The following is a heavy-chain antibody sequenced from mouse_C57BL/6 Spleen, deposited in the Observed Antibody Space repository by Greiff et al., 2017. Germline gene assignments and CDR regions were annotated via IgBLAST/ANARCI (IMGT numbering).Heavy chain of an antibody. D-gene: IGHD1-1*01. CDR3: ARHYDTTDWYFDV. J-gene: IGHJ1*03. Sequence: DVKLVESGGDLVKPGGSLKLSCAASGFTFSSYGMSWVRQTPDKRLEWVATISSGGSYTYYPDSVKGRFTISRDNAKNTLYLQMSSLKSEDTAMYYCARHYDTTDWYFDVWGTGTTVTVSS. CDR2: ISSGGSYT. CDR1: GFTFSSYG. V-gene: IGHV5-6*02.